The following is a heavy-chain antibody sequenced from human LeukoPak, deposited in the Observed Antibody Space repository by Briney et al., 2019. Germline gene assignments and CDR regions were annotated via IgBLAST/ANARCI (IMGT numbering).Heavy chain of an antibody. Sequence: GGSLRLSCAASGFTFTTYAMAWVRQAPGKGLELVSSINGADTGTYYTDSVKGRFTISRDNSKNTLYLQMSSLRAEDTAVYYCAKSEEGCSSTSCYWDYYYYMDVWGKGTTVTVSS. CDR3: AKSEEGCSSTSCYWDYYYYMDV. V-gene: IGHV3-23*01. D-gene: IGHD2-2*01. CDR1: GFTFTTYA. CDR2: INGADTGT. J-gene: IGHJ6*03.